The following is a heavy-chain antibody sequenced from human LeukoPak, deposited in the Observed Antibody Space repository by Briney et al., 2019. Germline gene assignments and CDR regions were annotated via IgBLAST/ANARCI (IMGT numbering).Heavy chain of an antibody. CDR1: GFTFSSYW. CDR2: INSDGSST. D-gene: IGHD3-22*01. Sequence: GRSLRLSCAASGFTFSSYWMHWVRQAPGKGLVWVSRINSDGSSTSYADSVKGRFTISRDNAKNTLYLQMNSLRAEDTAVYYCARSASYYYDSGYFDYWGQGTLVTVSS. V-gene: IGHV3-74*01. J-gene: IGHJ4*02. CDR3: ARSASYYYDSGYFDY.